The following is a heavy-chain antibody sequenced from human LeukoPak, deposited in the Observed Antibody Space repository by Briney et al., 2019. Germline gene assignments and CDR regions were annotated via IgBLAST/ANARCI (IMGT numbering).Heavy chain of an antibody. CDR2: INPSGGST. D-gene: IGHD2-15*01. CDR3: ARIRERHCSGGSCYYYYYYYMDV. V-gene: IGHV1-46*01. Sequence: ASVKVSCKASGYTFTSYYMHWVRQAPGQGLEWMGIINPSGGSTSYAQKFQGRVTMTRDTSISTAYMELSRLRSDDTAVYYCARIRERHCSGGSCYYYYYYYMDVWGKGTTVTVSS. J-gene: IGHJ6*03. CDR1: GYTFTSYY.